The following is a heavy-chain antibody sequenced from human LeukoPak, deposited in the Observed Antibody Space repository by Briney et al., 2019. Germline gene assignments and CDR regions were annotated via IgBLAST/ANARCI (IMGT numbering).Heavy chain of an antibody. CDR2: IYYSGST. Sequence: SETLSLTCTVSGGSISSGDYYWSWIRQPPGKGLEWIGYIYYSGSTYYNPSLKSRDTISVDTSKNQFSLKLSSVTAADTAVYYCARAYYYDSSGYYGLNAFDIWGQGTMVTVSS. CDR3: ARAYYYDSSGYYGLNAFDI. J-gene: IGHJ3*02. D-gene: IGHD3-22*01. V-gene: IGHV4-30-4*01. CDR1: GGSISSGDYY.